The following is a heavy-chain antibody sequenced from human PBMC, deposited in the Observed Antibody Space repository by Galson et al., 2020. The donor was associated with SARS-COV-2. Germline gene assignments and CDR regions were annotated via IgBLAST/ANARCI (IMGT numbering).Heavy chain of an antibody. CDR2: IYYSGST. CDR1: GGSISSYY. Sequence: ETSETLSLTCTVSGGSISSYYWSWIRQPPGKGLEWIGYIYYSGSTNYNPSLKSRVTISIDTSKNQFSLRLSSVTAADTAVYYCASFRFYFRRYYGLDVWGQGTTVTVSS. J-gene: IGHJ6*02. V-gene: IGHV4-59*01. CDR3: ASFRFYFRRYYGLDV. D-gene: IGHD1-26*01.